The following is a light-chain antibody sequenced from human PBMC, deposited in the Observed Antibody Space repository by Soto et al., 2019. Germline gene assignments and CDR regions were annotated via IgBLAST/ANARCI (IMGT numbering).Light chain of an antibody. CDR1: SPNIGTGYD. V-gene: IGLV1-40*01. CDR3: QSYDSSLTALV. CDR2: GNN. Sequence: QSVLTQPPSVSGAPGQRVTISCTGSSPNIGTGYDVHWYQQLPGKAPKLLIYGNNNRPSGVPERFSGSKSGTSASLVITGLQAEDEGDYYCQSYDSSLTALVFGGGTKLTVL. J-gene: IGLJ3*02.